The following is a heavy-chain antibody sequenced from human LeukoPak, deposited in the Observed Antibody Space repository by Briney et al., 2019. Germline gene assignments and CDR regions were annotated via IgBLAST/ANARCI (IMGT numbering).Heavy chain of an antibody. Sequence: GGSLRLSCAASGFTLSSYWMHWVRQAPGKGLEWVARINSDGTDISYGDSVKGRFTISRDNAKNTLYLQMNSLRVEDTAVYYCARVGYYDSSNYYAYFQHWGQGTLVTVSS. CDR1: GFTLSSYW. D-gene: IGHD3-22*01. CDR3: ARVGYYDSSNYYAYFQH. J-gene: IGHJ1*01. CDR2: INSDGTDI. V-gene: IGHV3-74*01.